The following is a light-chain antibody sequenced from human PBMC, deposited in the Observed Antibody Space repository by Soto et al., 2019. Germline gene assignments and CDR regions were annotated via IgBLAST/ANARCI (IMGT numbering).Light chain of an antibody. CDR1: QGIGST. J-gene: IGKJ4*01. V-gene: IGKV3-15*01. Sequence: EIVMTQSPATLSVSPGEGATLSCRASQGIGSTLAWYQQKPGQTPRLLIYGASTRATGVPARFSGSASGTEFTRTITSLQYEDVEVYYCQHYANWPLTFGGGIKVESK. CDR2: GAS. CDR3: QHYANWPLT.